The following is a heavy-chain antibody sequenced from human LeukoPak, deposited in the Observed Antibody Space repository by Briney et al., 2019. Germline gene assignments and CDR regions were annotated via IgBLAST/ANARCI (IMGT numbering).Heavy chain of an antibody. Sequence: PGGSLRLSCAASGFTFSSYAMSWVRQAPGKGLEWVSAISGSGGSTYYADSVKGRFTISRDNSKNTLYLQMNSLRAEDTAVYYCAKGTKIQDYYDSSGYSGHWGQGTLVTVSS. CDR1: GFTFSSYA. J-gene: IGHJ4*02. CDR2: ISGSGGST. CDR3: AKGTKIQDYYDSSGYSGH. V-gene: IGHV3-23*01. D-gene: IGHD3-22*01.